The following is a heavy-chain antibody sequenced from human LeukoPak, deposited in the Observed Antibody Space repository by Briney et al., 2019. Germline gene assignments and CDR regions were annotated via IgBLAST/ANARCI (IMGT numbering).Heavy chain of an antibody. D-gene: IGHD3-9*01. CDR1: GFTFSSYS. J-gene: IGHJ4*02. CDR2: TSSSSSYI. Sequence: GGSLRLSCAASGFTFSSYSMNWVRQAPGKGLEWVSSTSSSSSYIYYADSVKGRFTISRDNSKNTLYIQMNSLRAEDTAVYYCARSFYDILIGYYQYFDYWGQGTLVTVSS. CDR3: ARSFYDILIGYYQYFDY. V-gene: IGHV3-21*01.